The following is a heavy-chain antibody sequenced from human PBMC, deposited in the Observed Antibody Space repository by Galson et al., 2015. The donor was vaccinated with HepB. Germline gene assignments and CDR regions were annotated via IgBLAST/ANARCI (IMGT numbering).Heavy chain of an antibody. CDR1: GFTFSSYS. J-gene: IGHJ6*03. V-gene: IGHV3-21*01. CDR3: ARETYIAAAGIGPYYYYYMDA. CDR2: ISSSSSYT. D-gene: IGHD6-13*01. Sequence: SLRLSCAASGFTFSSYSMNWVRQAPGKGLEWVSSISSSSSYTYYADSVKGRFTISRDNAKNSLYLQMNSLRAEDTAVYYCARETYIAAAGIGPYYYYYMDAWGKGTTVTVSS.